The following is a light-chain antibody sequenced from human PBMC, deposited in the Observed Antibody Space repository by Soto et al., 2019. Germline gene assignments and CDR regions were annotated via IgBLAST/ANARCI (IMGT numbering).Light chain of an antibody. V-gene: IGLV2-8*01. CDR1: SSDVGATDY. J-gene: IGLJ1*01. CDR3: ISHAGASNV. Sequence: QSVLTQPPSASGSPGQSVAISCTGTSSDVGATDYVSWYQQHSGKAPKLLLYEVNKWPSGVPDRFSGSKSGNTASLTVSALQADDEADYYCISHAGASNVLGTGTKVTVL. CDR2: EVN.